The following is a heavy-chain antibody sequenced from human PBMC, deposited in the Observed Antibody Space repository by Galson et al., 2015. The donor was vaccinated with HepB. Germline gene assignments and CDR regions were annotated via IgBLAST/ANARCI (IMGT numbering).Heavy chain of an antibody. CDR3: AADASYYYDSSGYAVGDAFDI. V-gene: IGHV1-58*01. J-gene: IGHJ3*02. Sequence: SVKVSCKASGFTFTSSAVQWVRQARGQRLEWIGWIVVGSGNTNYAQKFQERVTITRDMSTSTAYMELSSPRSEDTAVYYCAADASYYYDSSGYAVGDAFDIWGQGTMVTVSS. CDR2: IVVGSGNT. D-gene: IGHD3-22*01. CDR1: GFTFTSSA.